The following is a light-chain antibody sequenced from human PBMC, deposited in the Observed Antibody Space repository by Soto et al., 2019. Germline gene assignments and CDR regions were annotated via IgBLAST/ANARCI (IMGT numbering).Light chain of an antibody. CDR2: GAS. CDR3: HQYGSSPTT. V-gene: IGKV3-20*01. J-gene: IGKJ1*01. CDR1: QSVSTF. Sequence: EIVLTQSPATLSLSPGERAILSCRASQSVSTFLAWFQQKPGQAPRLLIYGASSRATGIPDRFSGSGSGTDFTLTISRLEPEDFAVYYCHQYGSSPTTLGQGTKVDIK.